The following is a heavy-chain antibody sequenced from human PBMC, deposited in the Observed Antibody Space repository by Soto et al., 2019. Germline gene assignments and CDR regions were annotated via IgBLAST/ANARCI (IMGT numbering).Heavy chain of an antibody. J-gene: IGHJ4*02. Sequence: SVKVSCKASGYTFTSYAMHWVRQAPGQRLEWMGWINAGNGNTKYSQKFQGRVTITRDTSASTAYMELSSLRSEDTAVYYCARASKKDIVVVPAAILFDYWGQGTLVTVSS. V-gene: IGHV1-3*01. CDR1: GYTFTSYA. CDR2: INAGNGNT. CDR3: ARASKKDIVVVPAAILFDY. D-gene: IGHD2-2*01.